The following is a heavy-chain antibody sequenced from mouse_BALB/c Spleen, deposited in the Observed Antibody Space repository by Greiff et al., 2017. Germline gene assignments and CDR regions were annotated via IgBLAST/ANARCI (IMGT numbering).Heavy chain of an antibody. CDR3: ASRSPITTVVADH. CDR1: GFNIKDTY. CDR2: IDPANGNT. J-gene: IGHJ2*01. Sequence: EVQLQQSGAELVKPGASVKLSCTASGFNIKDTYMHWVKQRPEQGLEWIGRIDPANGNTKYDPKFQGKATITADTSSNTAYLQLSSLTSEDTAVYYCASRSPITTVVADHWGQGTTLTVSS. D-gene: IGHD1-1*01. V-gene: IGHV14-3*02.